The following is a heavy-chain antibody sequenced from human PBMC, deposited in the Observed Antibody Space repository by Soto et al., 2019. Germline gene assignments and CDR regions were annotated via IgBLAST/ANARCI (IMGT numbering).Heavy chain of an antibody. CDR1: GGPISDYY. J-gene: IGHJ3*01. CDR3: GRVEGGSSTTVFDSFDL. V-gene: IGHV4-34*01. Sequence: QLQLQQWGAGLLKPSETLSLTCAVYGGPISDYYWSWIRQAPGAGLEWIGEINHRGSTHDSPSLKSRVTPSVDTSKTQISLYLSSVTAADTVMYYCGRVEGGSSTTVFDSFDLWGQGTMVTVSS. D-gene: IGHD2-2*01. CDR2: INHRGST.